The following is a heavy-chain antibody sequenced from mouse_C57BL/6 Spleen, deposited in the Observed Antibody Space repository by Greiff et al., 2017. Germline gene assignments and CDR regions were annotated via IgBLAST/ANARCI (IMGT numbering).Heavy chain of an antibody. CDR2: INPSNGGT. CDR1: GYTFTSYW. J-gene: IGHJ4*01. Sequence: QVQLQQPGTELVKPGASVKLSCKASGYTFTSYWMHWVQQRPGQGLEWIGNINPSNGGTNYNEKFKSQATLTVDKSSSTAYMQLSSLTSEDSAVYYCARKLILRAMDDWGQGTSVTVSS. CDR3: ARKLILRAMDD. D-gene: IGHD5-1-1*01. V-gene: IGHV1-53*01.